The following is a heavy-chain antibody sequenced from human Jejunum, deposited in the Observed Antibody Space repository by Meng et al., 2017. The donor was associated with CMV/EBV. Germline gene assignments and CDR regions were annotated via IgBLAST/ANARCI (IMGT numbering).Heavy chain of an antibody. CDR3: ARAVRTGYCSAAYFRGHFFDY. J-gene: IGHJ4*02. Sequence: EMSRVRQAAGKGLEWVSHIVTNGRTSHYADSVKGRFTIAKDSAKNSLYPQMNSLRADYTAVYYCARAVRTGYCSAAYFRGHFFDYWGQGTPVTVSS. D-gene: IGHD2-15*01. V-gene: IGHV3-48*03. CDR2: IVTNGRTS.